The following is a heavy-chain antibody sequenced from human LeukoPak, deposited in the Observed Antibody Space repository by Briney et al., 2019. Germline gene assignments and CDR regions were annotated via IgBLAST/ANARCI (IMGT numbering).Heavy chain of an antibody. D-gene: IGHD6-13*01. CDR1: GGTFSSYA. CDR3: ARKDGMGIAAAGPPADY. Sequence: SVKVSCKASGGTFSSYAISWVRQAPGQGLEWMGGIIPIFGTANYAQKFQGRVTITADESTSTAYMELSSLRSEDTAVYYCARKDGMGIAAAGPPADYWARETLVTVPS. J-gene: IGHJ4*02. CDR2: IIPIFGTA. V-gene: IGHV1-69*13.